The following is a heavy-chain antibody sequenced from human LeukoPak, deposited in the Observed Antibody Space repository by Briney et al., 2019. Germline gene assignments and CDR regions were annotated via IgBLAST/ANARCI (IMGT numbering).Heavy chain of an antibody. J-gene: IGHJ4*02. CDR3: ARDKGYSSSWYFDY. CDR2: IKQDGSEK. CDR1: GFTFSSYW. Sequence: GGSLRLSCAASGFTFSSYWMSWVRQAPGKGLEWVANIKQDGSEKYYVDSVKGRFTISRDNAKNSLYLQMNSLRAEDTAVYYRARDKGYSSSWYFDYWGQGTLVTVSS. V-gene: IGHV3-7*01. D-gene: IGHD6-13*01.